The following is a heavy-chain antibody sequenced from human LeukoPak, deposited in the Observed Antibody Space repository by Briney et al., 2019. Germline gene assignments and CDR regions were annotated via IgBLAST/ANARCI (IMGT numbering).Heavy chain of an antibody. CDR1: GGSISSYY. J-gene: IGHJ6*03. CDR2: INHSGST. Sequence: SETLSLTCTVSGGSISSYYWSWIRQPPGKGLEWIGEINHSGSTNYNPSLKSRVTISVDTSKNQFSLKLSSVTAADTAVYYCAASPYYYYYYMDVWGKGTTVTISS. CDR3: AASPYYYYYYMDV. V-gene: IGHV4-34*01. D-gene: IGHD2-15*01.